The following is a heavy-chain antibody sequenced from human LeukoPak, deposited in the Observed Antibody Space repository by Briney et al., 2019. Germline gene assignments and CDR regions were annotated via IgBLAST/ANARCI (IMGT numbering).Heavy chain of an antibody. J-gene: IGHJ4*02. Sequence: PSETLSLTCTVSGGSISSSSYYWGWIRQPPGKGLEWIGSIYYSGSTYYNPSLKSRATISVDTSKNQFSLKLSSVTAADTAVYYCARGPAVAGYDYWGQGTLVTVSS. V-gene: IGHV4-39*07. CDR3: ARGPAVAGYDY. CDR2: IYYSGST. CDR1: GGSISSSSYY. D-gene: IGHD6-19*01.